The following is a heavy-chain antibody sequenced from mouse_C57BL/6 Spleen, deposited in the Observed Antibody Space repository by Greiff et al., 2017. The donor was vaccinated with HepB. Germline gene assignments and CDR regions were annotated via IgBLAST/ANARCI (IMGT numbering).Heavy chain of an antibody. CDR1: GYSITSGYY. V-gene: IGHV3-6*01. Sequence: EVQLQESGPGLVKPSQSLSLTCSVTGYSITSGYYWNWIRQFPGNKLEWMGYISYDGSNNYNPSLKNRISITRDTSKNQFFLKLNSVTTEDTATYYCARGGQSDYWGQGTTLTVSS. CDR2: ISYDGSN. CDR3: ARGGQSDY. D-gene: IGHD3-3*01. J-gene: IGHJ2*01.